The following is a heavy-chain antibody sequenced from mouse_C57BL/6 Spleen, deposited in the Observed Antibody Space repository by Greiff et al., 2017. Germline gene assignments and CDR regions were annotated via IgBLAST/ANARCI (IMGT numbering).Heavy chain of an antibody. V-gene: IGHV5-6*02. CDR1: GFTFSSYG. Sequence: EVMLVESGGDLVKPGGSLKLSCAASGFTFSSYGMSWVRQTPDKRLEWVATISSGGSYTYYPDSVKGRFTISRDNAKNTLYLQMSSLKSEDTAMYYCARDSFYAMDYWGQGTSVTVSS. CDR3: ARDSFYAMDY. CDR2: ISSGGSYT. J-gene: IGHJ4*01.